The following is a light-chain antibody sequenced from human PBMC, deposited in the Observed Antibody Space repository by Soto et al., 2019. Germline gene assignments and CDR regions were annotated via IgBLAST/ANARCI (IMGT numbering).Light chain of an antibody. Sequence: EIVLTQSPATLSLSPGERATLSCGASQSVGRDYLAWYQQKPGLAPRLLIHGASIRATGIPDRFSGSGSGTDFTLIINRLEPEDVAVYFCQQYASSPLTFGGGTEVEIK. J-gene: IGKJ4*01. CDR1: QSVGRDY. CDR2: GAS. CDR3: QQYASSPLT. V-gene: IGKV3D-20*01.